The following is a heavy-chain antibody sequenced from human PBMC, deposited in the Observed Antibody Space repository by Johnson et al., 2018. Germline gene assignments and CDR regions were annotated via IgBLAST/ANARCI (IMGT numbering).Heavy chain of an antibody. CDR3: PGAGGSAYDAFDI. V-gene: IGHV3-33*01. Sequence: QVQLVQSGGGVVQPGRSLRLSCAASGFTFSRYGMHWVRQAPGKGLEWVAVIWSDGRTKDYTDSVKGRFTISRDNSENTLCLEMSNLRPEDTAIYSWPGAGGSAYDAFDIWGHGTMVTVSS. J-gene: IGHJ3*02. D-gene: IGHD3-16*01. CDR2: IWSDGRTK. CDR1: GFTFSRYG.